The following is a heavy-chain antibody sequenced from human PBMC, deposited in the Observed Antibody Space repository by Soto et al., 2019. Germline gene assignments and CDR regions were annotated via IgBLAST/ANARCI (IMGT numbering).Heavy chain of an antibody. Sequence: PGGSLRLSCAASGFTFSSYAMSWVRQAPGKGLEWVSAISGSGVSTYYADSVKGRFTISRDNSKNTLYLQMNSLRAEHTAVYYCAKAGKGYGGPFDYWGQGTLVTVSS. CDR1: GFTFSSYA. D-gene: IGHD4-17*01. CDR3: AKAGKGYGGPFDY. J-gene: IGHJ4*02. V-gene: IGHV3-23*01. CDR2: ISGSGVST.